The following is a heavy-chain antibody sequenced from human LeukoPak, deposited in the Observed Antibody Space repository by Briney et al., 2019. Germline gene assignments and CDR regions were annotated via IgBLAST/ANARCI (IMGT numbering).Heavy chain of an antibody. J-gene: IGHJ4*02. CDR1: GFTFSSYW. D-gene: IGHD1-26*01. Sequence: PGESLRLSCAASGFTFSSYWMNWVRQAPGKGLEWVANINQDGSEKYYLDSVKGRFTISRDNAKNSLFLQMHSLRAGDTAVYYCARAVGATGENYWGQGTLVTVSS. V-gene: IGHV3-7*01. CDR2: INQDGSEK. CDR3: ARAVGATGENY.